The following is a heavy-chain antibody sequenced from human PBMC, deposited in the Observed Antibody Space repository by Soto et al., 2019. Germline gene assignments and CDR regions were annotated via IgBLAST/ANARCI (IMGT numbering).Heavy chain of an antibody. Sequence: QGQLVQSGAAVKKPGASVKVSCKTSGYTFTSYHISWVRQAPGQGLEWMGWISAYNTNTYYAQKFQGRVTMTTDTLPSTAYRELSSLGSDDTAVYDWAWDTPPPDYWGRGTLGSDS. CDR3: AWDTPPPDY. J-gene: IGHJ4*02. CDR1: GYTFTSYH. CDR2: ISAYNTNT. V-gene: IGHV1-18*01.